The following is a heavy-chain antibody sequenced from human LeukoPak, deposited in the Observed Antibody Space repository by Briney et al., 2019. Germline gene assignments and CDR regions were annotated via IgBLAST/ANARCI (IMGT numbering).Heavy chain of an antibody. V-gene: IGHV3-21*04. CDR1: GFTFSSYS. Sequence: GGSLRLSCAASGFTFSSYSMNWVRQAPGKGLEWVSCISSSSSYIYHADSVKGRFTISRDNAKNSLYLQMNSLRAEDTALYYCARANYYDSSGYLDYWGQGTLVTVSS. CDR2: ISSSSSYI. D-gene: IGHD3-22*01. J-gene: IGHJ4*02. CDR3: ARANYYDSSGYLDY.